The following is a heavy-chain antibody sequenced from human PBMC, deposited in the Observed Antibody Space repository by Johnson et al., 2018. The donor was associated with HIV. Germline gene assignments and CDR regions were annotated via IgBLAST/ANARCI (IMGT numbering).Heavy chain of an antibody. CDR3: AKPEKGSYFSTGLSRGAFDI. J-gene: IGHJ3*02. V-gene: IGHV3-9*01. D-gene: IGHD1-26*01. CDR2: ISWNSGSI. Sequence: VQLVESGGGLIQPGGSLRLSCAASGFTFDDYAMHWVRQAPGKGLEWVSGISWNSGSIGYADSVKGRFTISRDNAKNSLYLQMNSLRAEDTAVYYCAKPEKGSYFSTGLSRGAFDIWGQGTMVTVSS. CDR1: GFTFDDYA.